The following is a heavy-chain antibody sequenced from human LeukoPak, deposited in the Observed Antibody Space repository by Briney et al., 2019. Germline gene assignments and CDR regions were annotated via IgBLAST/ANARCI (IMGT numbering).Heavy chain of an antibody. V-gene: IGHV4-59*01. D-gene: IGHD6-13*01. CDR1: GGSISSYY. CDR2: IYYSGST. Sequence: SESLSLTCTVSGGSISSYYWSWIRQPPGKGLEWIGYIYYSGSTNYNPSLKSRVTISVDTSKNQFSLKLSSVTAADTAVYYCARTTSGSWGRSVRWFDPWGQGTLVTVSS. CDR3: ARTTSGSWGRSVRWFDP. J-gene: IGHJ5*02.